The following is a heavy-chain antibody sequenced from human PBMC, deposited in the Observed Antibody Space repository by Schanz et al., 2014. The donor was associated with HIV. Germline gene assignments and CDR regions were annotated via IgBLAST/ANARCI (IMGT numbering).Heavy chain of an antibody. CDR3: ARSPDWAGTDAFDI. V-gene: IGHV3-33*01. Sequence: QEQLVESGGGVVQPGKSLRLSCAASGFTFRNFGMHWVRQAPGKGLEWAAVIWYDGSYKYYADSVKGRFTISRDNPKNTLYLQMNSLRAEDTAIYYCARSPDWAGTDAFDIWGQGTMVTVSS. J-gene: IGHJ3*02. CDR2: IWYDGSYK. D-gene: IGHD6-19*01. CDR1: GFTFRNFG.